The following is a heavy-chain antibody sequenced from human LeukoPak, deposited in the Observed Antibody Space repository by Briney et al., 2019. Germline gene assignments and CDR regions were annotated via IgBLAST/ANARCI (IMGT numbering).Heavy chain of an antibody. V-gene: IGHV3-23*01. CDR3: AKDPRGYYYGMDV. D-gene: IGHD3-10*01. Sequence: GGSLRLSCAASGFTFSNYAMSWVRQAPGKGLEWVTAISGSGVSTYYTDSVKGRFTISRDNSKNTLYLQMNGLRAEDTAVYYCAKDPRGYYYGMDVWGKGTTVTVSS. CDR2: ISGSGVST. J-gene: IGHJ6*04. CDR1: GFTFSNYA.